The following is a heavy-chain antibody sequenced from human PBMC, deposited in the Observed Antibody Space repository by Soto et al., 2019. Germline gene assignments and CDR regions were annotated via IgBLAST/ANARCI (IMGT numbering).Heavy chain of an antibody. CDR2: IYYSGST. CDR1: VGSISSSSYY. D-gene: IGHD3-9*01. CDR3: ARRPIYDILTGYKEGPFFFDY. J-gene: IGHJ4*02. Sequence: SETLSLTCTVSVGSISSSSYYWGWIRQPPGKGLEWIGSIYYSGSTYYNPSLKSRVTISVDTSKNQFSLKLSSVTAADTAVYYCARRPIYDILTGYKEGPFFFDYWGQGTLVTVS. V-gene: IGHV4-39*01.